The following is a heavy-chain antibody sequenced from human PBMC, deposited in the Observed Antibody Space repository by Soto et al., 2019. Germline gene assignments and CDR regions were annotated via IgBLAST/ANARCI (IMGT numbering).Heavy chain of an antibody. V-gene: IGHV3-30-3*01. CDR1: GFTFSSYA. J-gene: IGHJ5*02. CDR3: ARELELNWFDP. D-gene: IGHD1-7*01. CDR2: ISYDGSNK. Sequence: GGSLRLSCAASGFTFSSYAMHWVRQAPGKGLEWVAVISYDGSNKYYADSVKGRFTISRDNSKNTLYLQMNSLRAEDTAVYYCARELELNWFDPWGQRTLVTVSS.